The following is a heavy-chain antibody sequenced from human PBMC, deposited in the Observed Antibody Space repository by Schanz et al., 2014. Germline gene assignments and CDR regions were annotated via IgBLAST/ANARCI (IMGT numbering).Heavy chain of an antibody. CDR1: GFSVSHSY. J-gene: IGHJ4*02. CDR3: AKDLAAVGVFDY. CDR2: LTGSGTTT. Sequence: EVQLVETGGGLIQPGGSLRLSCAASGFSVSHSYMTWVRQSPGKGLEWVSALTGSGTTTYYADSVKGRFTISRDNSKNTLDLQMNSLRAEDTAIYYCAKDLAAVGVFDYWGQGSLVTVSS. V-gene: IGHV3-23*04. D-gene: IGHD6-13*01.